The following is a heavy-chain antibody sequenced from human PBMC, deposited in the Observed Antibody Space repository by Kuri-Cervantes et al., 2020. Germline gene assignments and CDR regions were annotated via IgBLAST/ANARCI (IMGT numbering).Heavy chain of an antibody. V-gene: IGHV3-23*01. J-gene: IGHJ4*02. Sequence: LSLTCAASGFTFSSYAMSWVRQAPGKGLEWVSAISGSGGRTYYADPVKGRFTISRDNSKNTLYLQMNSLRAEDTAVYYCAKVRPIYGSGSSIPSYFDYWGQGTLVTVS. D-gene: IGHD3-10*01. CDR1: GFTFSSYA. CDR2: ISGSGGRT. CDR3: AKVRPIYGSGSSIPSYFDY.